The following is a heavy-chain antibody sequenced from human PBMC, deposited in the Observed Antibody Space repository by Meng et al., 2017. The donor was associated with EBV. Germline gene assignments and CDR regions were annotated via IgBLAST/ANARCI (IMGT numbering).Heavy chain of an antibody. CDR3: ASESGRGYTPDY. J-gene: IGHJ4*02. V-gene: IGHV1-69*01. Sequence: QVPLVHSWAEVKKPGWTVKVSCKTSGGPFRYYAISWVRQAPGQGLEWLGGFLPRLGAPNYAQKFHGRVKITADESTSTHYMDLSSLRSEDTAIYYCASESGRGYTPDYWGQGTLVTVSS. CDR1: GGPFRYYA. CDR2: FLPRLGAP. D-gene: IGHD3-10*01.